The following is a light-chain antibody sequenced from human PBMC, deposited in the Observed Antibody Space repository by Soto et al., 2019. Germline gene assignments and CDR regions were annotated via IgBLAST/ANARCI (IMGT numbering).Light chain of an antibody. CDR1: SSDVGGYNF. CDR2: ELN. J-gene: IGLJ1*01. V-gene: IGLV2-8*01. CDR3: SSYAGSNSYV. Sequence: QSALTQPPSASGSPGQSVTISCTGTSSDVGGYNFVSWYQQHPGKAPKLMIYELNKRPSGVPDRFSGSKSGNTASLTVSGLQTEDEADYYCSSYAGSNSYVFRTGTKLTVL.